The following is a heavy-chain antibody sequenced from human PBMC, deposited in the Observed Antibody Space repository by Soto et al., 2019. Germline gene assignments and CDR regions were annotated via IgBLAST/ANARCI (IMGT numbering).Heavy chain of an antibody. CDR2: ISAYNGNT. CDR3: ARELHGEPYF. J-gene: IGHJ4*02. V-gene: IGHV1-18*01. CDR1: GYTFTSYG. Sequence: QVQLVQSGAEVKNPGASVKVSCKASGYTFTSYGISWVRQAPGQGLEWMGRISAYNGNTNNAQKLQGRVTMSTVTSTSTAYMELRRLRSDDKVVYYCARELHGEPYFCGQGTLVTVSS. D-gene: IGHD4-17*01.